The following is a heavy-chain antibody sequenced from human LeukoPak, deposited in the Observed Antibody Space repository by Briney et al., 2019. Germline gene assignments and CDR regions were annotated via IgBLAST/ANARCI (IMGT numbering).Heavy chain of an antibody. CDR1: GFTFSSYW. CDR2: IKQDGSEK. D-gene: IGHD3-3*01. V-gene: IGHV3-7*01. J-gene: IGHJ4*02. CDR3: AREIYDFWSGYALDY. Sequence: GGSLRLSCSASGFTFSSYWVTWVRQAPGKGLEWVANIKQDGSEKYYVDSVKGRFTISRDNAKNSLYLQMNSLRAEDTAVYYCAREIYDFWSGYALDYWGQGTLVTVSS.